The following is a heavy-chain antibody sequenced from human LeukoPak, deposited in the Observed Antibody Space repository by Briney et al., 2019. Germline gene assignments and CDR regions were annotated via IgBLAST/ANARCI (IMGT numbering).Heavy chain of an antibody. CDR3: ARESVFDCYFDY. CDR1: GGSISSGSYY. J-gene: IGHJ4*02. D-gene: IGHD3-9*01. V-gene: IGHV4-61*02. CDR2: IYTSGST. Sequence: SETLSLTCTVSGGSISSGSYYWSWIRQPAGKGLEWIGRIYTSGSTNYNPSLKSRVTISVDTSKNQFSLKLSSVTAADTAVYYCARESVFDCYFDYWGQGTPVTVSS.